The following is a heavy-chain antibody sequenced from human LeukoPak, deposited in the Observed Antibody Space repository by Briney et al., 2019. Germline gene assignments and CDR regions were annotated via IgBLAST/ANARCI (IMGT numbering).Heavy chain of an antibody. J-gene: IGHJ6*02. CDR2: ISAYNGNT. CDR1: GYTFTSYG. V-gene: IGHV1-18*01. D-gene: IGHD2-8*01. CDR3: ARDLPYCTNGVCYIDRYYYYGMDV. Sequence: ASVKVSCKASGYTFTSYGISWVRQAPGQGLEWMGWISAYNGNTNYAQKLQGRVTITTDRSTSTAYMELRSLRSDDTDVYYCARDLPYCTNGVCYIDRYYYYGMDVWGQGTTVTVSS.